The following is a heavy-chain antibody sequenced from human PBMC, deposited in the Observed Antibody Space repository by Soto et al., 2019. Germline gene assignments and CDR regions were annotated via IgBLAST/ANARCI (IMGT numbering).Heavy chain of an antibody. CDR3: ATWLQREHAYDV. J-gene: IGHJ3*01. Sequence: PGGSLRLSCAVVGMTVSGKKYVAWVRQAPGKGLEWVSGVYDADGKYYADSVKGRFTTSRDGSKTIVYLEMNDLGPEDTAIYYCATWLQREHAYDVWGQGTTVTVSS. D-gene: IGHD1-1*01. V-gene: IGHV3-53*01. CDR1: GMTVSGKKY. CDR2: VYDADGK.